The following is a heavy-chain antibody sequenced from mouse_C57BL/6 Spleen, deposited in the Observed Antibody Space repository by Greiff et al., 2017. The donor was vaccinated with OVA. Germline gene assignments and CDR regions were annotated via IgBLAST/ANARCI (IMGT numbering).Heavy chain of an antibody. J-gene: IGHJ1*03. D-gene: IGHD1-1*01. CDR1: GFTFSDYG. V-gene: IGHV5-17*01. CDR2: ISSGSSTI. CDR3: ARQNYGSSRYWYFDV. Sequence: EVKLVESGGGLVKPGGSLKLSCAASGFTFSDYGMHWVRQAPEKGLEWVAYISSGSSTIYYADTVKGRFTISRDNAKNTLFLQMTSLRSEDTAMYYCARQNYGSSRYWYFDVWGTGTTVTVSS.